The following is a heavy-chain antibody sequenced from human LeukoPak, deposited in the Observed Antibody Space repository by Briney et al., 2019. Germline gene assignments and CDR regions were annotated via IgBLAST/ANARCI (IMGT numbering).Heavy chain of an antibody. CDR1: GGSISSGGYY. D-gene: IGHD2-2*01. Sequence: SQTLSLTCTVSGGSISSGGYYWSWIRQHPGKGLEWIGYIYYSGSTYYNPSLKSRVTISVDTSKNRFSLKLSSVTAADTAVYYCARGADIVVVPAAIAFDYWGQGTLVTVSS. CDR3: ARGADIVVVPAAIAFDY. J-gene: IGHJ4*02. CDR2: IYYSGST. V-gene: IGHV4-31*03.